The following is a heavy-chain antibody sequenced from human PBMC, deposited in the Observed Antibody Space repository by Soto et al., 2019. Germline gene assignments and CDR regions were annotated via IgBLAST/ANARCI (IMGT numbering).Heavy chain of an antibody. CDR1: GFTFSSYA. CDR2: ISYDGSNK. Sequence: QVQLVESGGGVVQPGRSLRLSCAASGFTFSSYAMHWVRQAPGKGLEWVAVISYDGSNKYYADSVKGRFTISRDNSKNTLYRQMNSLRAEDTAVYYCARYDCSSTSCYSPYYYYGMDVWGQGTTVTGSS. D-gene: IGHD2-2*02. V-gene: IGHV3-30-3*01. CDR3: ARYDCSSTSCYSPYYYYGMDV. J-gene: IGHJ6*02.